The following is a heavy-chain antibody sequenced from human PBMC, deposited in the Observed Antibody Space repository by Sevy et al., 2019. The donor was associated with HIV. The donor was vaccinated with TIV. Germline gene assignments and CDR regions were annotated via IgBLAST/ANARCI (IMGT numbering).Heavy chain of an antibody. D-gene: IGHD3-3*01. V-gene: IGHV3-30*02. Sequence: GGSLRLSCAASGFTFSSYGMHWVRQAPGKGLEWVAFIRYDGSNKYYADSVKGRFIISRDNSKNTLYLQMNSLRAEDTAVYYCAKVLPPSWSGYYNSGMDVWGQGTTVTVSS. CDR3: AKVLPPSWSGYYNSGMDV. CDR1: GFTFSSYG. J-gene: IGHJ6*02. CDR2: IRYDGSNK.